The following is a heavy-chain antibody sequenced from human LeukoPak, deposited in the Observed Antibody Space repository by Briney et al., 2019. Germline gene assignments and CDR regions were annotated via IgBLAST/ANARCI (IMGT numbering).Heavy chain of an antibody. D-gene: IGHD3-22*01. V-gene: IGHV4-34*01. J-gene: IGHJ4*02. CDR2: INHSGST. Sequence: PSETLSLTCAVYGGSFSGYYWSWIRQPPEKGLEWIGEINHSGSTNYNPSLKSRVTISVDTSKNQFSPKLSSVTAADTAVYYCARRRYDASGYYPSRGRYFDYWGQGTLATVSS. CDR1: GGSFSGYY. CDR3: ARRRYDASGYYPSRGRYFDY.